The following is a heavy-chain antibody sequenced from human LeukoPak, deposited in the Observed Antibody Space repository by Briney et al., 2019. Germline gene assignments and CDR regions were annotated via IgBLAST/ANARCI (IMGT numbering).Heavy chain of an antibody. V-gene: IGHV1-2*02. D-gene: IGHD3-22*01. CDR2: INPNSGGT. J-gene: IGHJ3*02. CDR3: ARDRATYYYDSSGSPGAFDI. CDR1: GYTFTGYY. Sequence: ASVKVSCKASGYTFTGYYMHWVRQAPGQGLEWMGWINPNSGGTNYAQKLQGRVTMTTDTSTSTAYMELRSLRSDDTAVYYCARDRATYYYDSSGSPGAFDIWGQGTMVTVSS.